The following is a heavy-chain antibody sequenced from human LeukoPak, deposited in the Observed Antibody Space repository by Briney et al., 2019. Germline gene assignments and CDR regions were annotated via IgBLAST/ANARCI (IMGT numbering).Heavy chain of an antibody. J-gene: IGHJ5*02. CDR1: GFTFSSYA. Sequence: GGSLRLSCAASGFTFSSYAMHWVRQAPGKGLEWVAVISYDGSNRYYADSVKGRFTISRDNSKNTLYLQMNSLRAEDTAVYYCAREAVVAPHPNWFDPWGQGTLVTVSS. CDR2: ISYDGSNR. V-gene: IGHV3-30*04. D-gene: IGHD3-22*01. CDR3: AREAVVAPHPNWFDP.